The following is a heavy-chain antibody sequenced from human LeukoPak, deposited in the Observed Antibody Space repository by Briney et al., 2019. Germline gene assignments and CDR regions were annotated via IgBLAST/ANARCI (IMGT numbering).Heavy chain of an antibody. CDR2: ISYSGIT. V-gene: IGHV4-59*01. CDR1: GGSISSYY. CDR3: ARVLRSGGSCLDY. J-gene: IGHJ4*02. Sequence: TSETLSLTCTVSGGSISSYYWSWIRQPPGKGLEWIGYISYSGITNYNPSLKSRVTISIDTSKNQFSLKLTSVTAADTAVYYCARVLRSGGSCLDYWGQGTRVTVSS. D-gene: IGHD2-15*01.